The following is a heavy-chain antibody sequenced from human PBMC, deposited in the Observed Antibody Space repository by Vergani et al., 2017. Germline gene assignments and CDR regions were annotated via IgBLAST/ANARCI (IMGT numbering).Heavy chain of an antibody. V-gene: IGHV4-34*11. D-gene: IGHD3-9*01. Sequence: QVQLQQWGAGLLKPSETLSLTCAVYGRSFSGYYWSWIRQPPGKGLEWIGNIYHSGGAYYNPSLKGRVTISVDTSKNQFSLEVTSVTAADTAIYFCARTESFILRYFHWALWGQGTLVTVSS. J-gene: IGHJ4*02. CDR1: GRSFSGYY. CDR2: IYHSGGA. CDR3: ARTESFILRYFHWAL.